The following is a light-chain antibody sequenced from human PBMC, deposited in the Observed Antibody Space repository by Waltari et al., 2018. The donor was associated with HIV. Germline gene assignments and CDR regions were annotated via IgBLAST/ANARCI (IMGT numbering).Light chain of an antibody. CDR1: SSYVDTF. J-gene: IGLJ1*01. CDR3: CSHAGNFIFA. Sequence: QSALTQPHSVSGSPGQSLTISCTGTSSYVDTFVSWYQQHPGKAPKVIIYDGNKRPSRVPDRVSGSKAGHTAFLTISGLQAEDEAEYHCCSHAGNFIFAFGSGTKVTVL. CDR2: DGN. V-gene: IGLV2-11*01.